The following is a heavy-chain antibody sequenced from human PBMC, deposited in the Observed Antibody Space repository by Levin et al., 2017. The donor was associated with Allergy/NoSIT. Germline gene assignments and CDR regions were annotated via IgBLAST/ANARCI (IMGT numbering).Heavy chain of an antibody. CDR1: GFPISTYA. J-gene: IGHJ4*02. Sequence: GGSLRLSCSVSGFPISTYAMHWVRQAPGKGLEYVSSISSSGDSTYYADSVKGRFTISRDNSRNRLYLQMGGLRAEDTAVYYCVKDRWVEYWGQGTLVTVSS. V-gene: IGHV3-64D*06. CDR2: ISSSGDST. CDR3: VKDRWVEY. D-gene: IGHD6-13*01.